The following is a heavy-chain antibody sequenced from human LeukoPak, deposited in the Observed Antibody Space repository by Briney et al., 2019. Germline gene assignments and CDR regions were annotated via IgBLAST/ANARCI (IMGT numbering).Heavy chain of an antibody. V-gene: IGHV3-69-1*01. CDR1: GFTFSDYY. CDR2: ISSSSTI. Sequence: GGSLRLSCATSGFTFSDYYMSWIRQAPGKGLEWVSYISSSSTIYYADSMKGRFTISRDNAKNSLYLQMNSLRAEDTAVYYCAREAISSGRAFDIWGQGTMVTVSS. CDR3: AREAISSGRAFDI. D-gene: IGHD6-19*01. J-gene: IGHJ3*02.